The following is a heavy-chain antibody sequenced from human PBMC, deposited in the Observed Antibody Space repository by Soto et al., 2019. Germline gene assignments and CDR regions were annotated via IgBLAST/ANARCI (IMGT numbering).Heavy chain of an antibody. V-gene: IGHV3-30*03. Sequence: QVHVVESGGGVVQPGTSLRLSCTASGFRFFNYGCAWIRQAPGKGLEWVAVVTYDSSEKYYADSVKGRFTISRDNSKNTVYLQMDSLQHNDSALYYCGRAGGSELRYYDWPEVGVWGEGTLVTVSS. D-gene: IGHD3-9*01. CDR1: GFRFFNYG. J-gene: IGHJ4*02. CDR3: GRAGGSELRYYDWPEVGV. CDR2: VTYDSSEK.